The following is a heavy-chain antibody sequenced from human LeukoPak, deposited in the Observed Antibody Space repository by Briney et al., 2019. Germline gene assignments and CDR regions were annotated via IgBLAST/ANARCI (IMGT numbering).Heavy chain of an antibody. CDR2: IYPGDSDT. CDR3: ARLSPPRQWLVPGTDY. V-gene: IGHV5-51*01. Sequence: GESLKISCKGSGYSFTSYWIGWVRQMPGKGLEWMGIIYPGDSDTRYSPSFQGQVTISADKSISTAYLQWSSLKASDTAMYYCARLSPPRQWLVPGTDYWGQGTLVTVSS. CDR1: GYSFTSYW. D-gene: IGHD6-19*01. J-gene: IGHJ4*02.